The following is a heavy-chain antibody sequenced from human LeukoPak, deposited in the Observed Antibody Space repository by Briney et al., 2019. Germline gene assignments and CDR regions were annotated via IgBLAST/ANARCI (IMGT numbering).Heavy chain of an antibody. CDR2: IFYSGGT. J-gene: IGHJ4*02. CDR3: ASDGYYFDF. CDR1: GGSISSYY. V-gene: IGHV4-59*01. Sequence: PSETLSLTCTVSGGSISSYYWSWIRQPPRKGLEWIGYIFYSGGTSYNPSLKSRVTISLDTSKNQFSLKLRSLTAADTAVYYCASDGYYFDFWGRGTLVTVSS.